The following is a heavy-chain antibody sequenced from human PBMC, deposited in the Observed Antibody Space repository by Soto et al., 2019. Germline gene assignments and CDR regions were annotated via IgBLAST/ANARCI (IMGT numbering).Heavy chain of an antibody. D-gene: IGHD4-17*01. CDR3: ARTQDYGDYIPAQ. V-gene: IGHV3-48*02. Sequence: GGSLRLSCAASGFPFSRYSMNWVRQAPEKGLEWVSYISSSSSTIYYADSVKGRFTISRDNAKNSLYLQMNSLRDEDTAVYYCARTQDYGDYIPAQWGQGTLVTVSS. CDR2: ISSSSSTI. CDR1: GFPFSRYS. J-gene: IGHJ4*02.